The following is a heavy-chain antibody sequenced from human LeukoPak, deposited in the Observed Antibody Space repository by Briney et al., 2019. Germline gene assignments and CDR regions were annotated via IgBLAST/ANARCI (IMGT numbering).Heavy chain of an antibody. V-gene: IGHV3-21*01. Sequence: GGSLRLSCAASGFTFSSYNMNWVRQTPGQGLEWVSSITSGSSHIYYADSVKGRFTISRDNAKNSLYLQMNSLRAEDTAVYYCARDLSSWGATLYGVFDIWGQGTMVTVSS. D-gene: IGHD1-26*01. CDR3: ARDLSSWGATLYGVFDI. J-gene: IGHJ3*02. CDR1: GFTFSSYN. CDR2: ITSGSSHI.